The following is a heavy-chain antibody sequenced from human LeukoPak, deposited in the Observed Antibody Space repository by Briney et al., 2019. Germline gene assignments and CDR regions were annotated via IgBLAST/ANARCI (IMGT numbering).Heavy chain of an antibody. CDR1: RLTFTHYG. CDR2: NCSNGTNT. Sequence: PGETLRLSCAATRLTFTHYGLSWVRPAPGTGLASASVNCSNGTNTYYSDSVEGRFTISRVDSEKTVYLEMKRMRPDASGVYYCARDAQRGFDYRNALQYWGQGTPVTVPP. D-gene: IGHD4-11*01. V-gene: IGHV3-33*01. J-gene: IGHJ4*02. CDR3: ARDAQRGFDYRNALQY.